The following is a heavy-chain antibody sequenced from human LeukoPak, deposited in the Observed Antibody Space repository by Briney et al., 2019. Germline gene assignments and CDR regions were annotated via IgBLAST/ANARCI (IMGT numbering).Heavy chain of an antibody. D-gene: IGHD6-13*01. V-gene: IGHV4-30-4*07. CDR2: IYYSGTT. J-gene: IGHJ6*03. CDR1: GGSISSGGYS. Sequence: PSETLSLTCAVSGGSISSGGYSWTWIRQPPGKGLECIGHIYYSGTTYYNPSLKSRVTISLDTSKNQFSLRLTSVTAADTAVYYCARGSSSWLDYYIDVWAKGTTVTVSS. CDR3: ARGSSSWLDYYIDV.